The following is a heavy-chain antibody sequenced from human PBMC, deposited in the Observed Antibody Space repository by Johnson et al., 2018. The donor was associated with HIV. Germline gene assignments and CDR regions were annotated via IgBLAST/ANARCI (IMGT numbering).Heavy chain of an antibody. CDR3: ARPYILLQLVSAFDI. J-gene: IGHJ3*02. CDR2: ISYDGSYE. Sequence: QVQLVESGGCVVRPGGSLRLSCAASGLTFDDYGMSWVRQAPGKGLEWVAVISYDGSYEYYADSVKGRFTISRDNFKKTLYLQMNSLRDEDTAVYCCARPYILLQLVSAFDIWGQGTMVTVSS. V-gene: IGHV3-30*03. D-gene: IGHD6-6*01. CDR1: GLTFDDYG.